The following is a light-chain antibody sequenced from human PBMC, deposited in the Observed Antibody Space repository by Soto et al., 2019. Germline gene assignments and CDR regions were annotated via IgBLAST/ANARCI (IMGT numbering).Light chain of an antibody. CDR2: DAS. CDR3: PQSNNWLWT. CDR1: QSVSGK. Sequence: VTNAGAAMSMSKPERGSRSCRASQSVSGKLAWYQQKPGQAPRLLIYDASTRATGIPARFSGSGSGTEFTLTISSLQSEDFAVYYCPQSNNWLWTSGQATK. V-gene: IGKV3-15*01. J-gene: IGKJ1*01.